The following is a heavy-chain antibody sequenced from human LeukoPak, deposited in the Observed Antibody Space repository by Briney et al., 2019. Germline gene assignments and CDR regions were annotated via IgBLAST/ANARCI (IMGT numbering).Heavy chain of an antibody. V-gene: IGHV1-2*06. Sequence: ASVKVSCKASGYTFTGYYMHWVRQAPGQGLEWMGRINPNSGGTNYAQKFQGRVTITADESTSTAYMELSSLRSEDTAVYYCARDRYGYSGYDGGSPAFDIWGQGTMVTVSS. CDR2: INPNSGGT. CDR3: ARDRYGYSGYDGGSPAFDI. CDR1: GYTFTGYY. D-gene: IGHD5-12*01. J-gene: IGHJ3*02.